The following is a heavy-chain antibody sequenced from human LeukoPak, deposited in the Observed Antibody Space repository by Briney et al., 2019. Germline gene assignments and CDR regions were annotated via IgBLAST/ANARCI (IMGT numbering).Heavy chain of an antibody. V-gene: IGHV1-3*01. Sequence: ASVKVSCKASGYTFSHYGVQWVRQAPGQTLEWMGWINAGTGDGKYSQKFQGRLTMTSDTSATTLYMELNSLSSEDTAVYYCARSGDNWSCDNWGQRTLVTVSS. D-gene: IGHD5-24*01. CDR1: GYTFSHYG. CDR3: ARSGDNWSCDN. J-gene: IGHJ4*02. CDR2: INAGTGDG.